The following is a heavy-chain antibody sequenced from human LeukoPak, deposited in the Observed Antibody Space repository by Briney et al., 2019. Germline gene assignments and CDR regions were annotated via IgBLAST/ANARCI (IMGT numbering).Heavy chain of an antibody. CDR2: ISAYNGNT. D-gene: IGHD3-10*01. J-gene: IGHJ4*02. Sequence: ASVKVSCKASGYTFTSYGISWVRQAPGQGLEWMGWISAYNGNTNYAQKLQGRVTMTTDTSTSTAYMELRSLRSDDTAVYYCARAPTLLWFGELLSALTPKXYFDYWGQGTLVTVSS. CDR1: GYTFTSYG. V-gene: IGHV1-18*01. CDR3: ARAPTLLWFGELLSALTPKXYFDY.